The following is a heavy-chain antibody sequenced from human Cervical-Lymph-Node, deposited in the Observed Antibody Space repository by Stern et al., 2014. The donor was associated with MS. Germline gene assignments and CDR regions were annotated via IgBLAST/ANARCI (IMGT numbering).Heavy chain of an antibody. J-gene: IGHJ1*01. CDR3: AREGGNTAEYFQH. D-gene: IGHD4-23*01. CDR1: GFTFSSSG. V-gene: IGHV3-33*01. CDR2: IWHDGSNR. Sequence: QMQLVQSGGGVVQPGGSLRLSCAASGFTFSSSGMHWVRQAPGKGLEWLAIIWHDGSNRKYADSVKGRFTISRDNSKNTLYLQMNSLRAEDTAVYYCAREGGNTAEYFQHWGQGTLVTVSS.